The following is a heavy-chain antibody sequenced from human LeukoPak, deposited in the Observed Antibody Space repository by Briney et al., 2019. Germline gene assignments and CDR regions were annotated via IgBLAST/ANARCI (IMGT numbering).Heavy chain of an antibody. CDR3: AKDYCSGGSCYCDY. CDR2: ISGGGDST. Sequence: GGSLRLSCAASGFTFSSYAMTWVRQAPGKGLEWVSTISGGGDSTYYADSVKGRFAISRDYSNDTLYLQVNSLRAEDTAVYYCAKDYCSGGSCYCDYWGLGTLVTVSS. D-gene: IGHD2-15*01. CDR1: GFTFSSYA. V-gene: IGHV3-23*01. J-gene: IGHJ4*02.